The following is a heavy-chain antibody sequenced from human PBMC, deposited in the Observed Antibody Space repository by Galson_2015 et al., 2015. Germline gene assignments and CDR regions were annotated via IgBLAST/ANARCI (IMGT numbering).Heavy chain of an antibody. CDR2: ILSSSSYI. Sequence: SLRLSCAVSGFTFSSYSMSWVRQAPGKGLEWVSSILSSSSYIYYADSVKGRFTISRDNAKNSLYLQMNSQRAEDTAVYYCARLDGDYYYWGQGTLVTVSS. CDR3: ARLDGDYYY. CDR1: GFTFSSYS. J-gene: IGHJ4*02. D-gene: IGHD4-17*01. V-gene: IGHV3-21*01.